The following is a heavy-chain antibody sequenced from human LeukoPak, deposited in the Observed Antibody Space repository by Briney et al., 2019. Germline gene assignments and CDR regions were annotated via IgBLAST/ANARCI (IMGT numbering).Heavy chain of an antibody. D-gene: IGHD3-22*01. CDR3: ARDFDYDSSGAFDY. V-gene: IGHV3-30*03. CDR1: GFTFSSYS. CDR2: ISYDGSNK. J-gene: IGHJ4*02. Sequence: GGSLRLSCAASGFTFSSYSMNWVRQAPGKGLEWVAVISYDGSNKYYADSVKGRFTISRDNSKNTLHLEMNSLRAEDTAVYYCARDFDYDSSGAFDYWGQGTLVTVSS.